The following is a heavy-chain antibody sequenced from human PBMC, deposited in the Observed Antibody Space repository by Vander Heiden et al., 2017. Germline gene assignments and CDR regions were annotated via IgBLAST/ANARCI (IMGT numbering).Heavy chain of an antibody. V-gene: IGHV3-23*01. J-gene: IGHJ4*02. D-gene: IGHD3-22*01. Sequence: EVQLLESGGGLVQPGGSLRLSCAASGFTFSSYAMSWVRQAPGKGLEGVSAISGSGGSTYYADSVKGRFTISRDNSKNTLYLQMNSLRAEDTAVYYCAKDHYPYYYDSSGYLGEGSDYWGQGTLVTVSS. CDR2: ISGSGGST. CDR1: GFTFSSYA. CDR3: AKDHYPYYYDSSGYLGEGSDY.